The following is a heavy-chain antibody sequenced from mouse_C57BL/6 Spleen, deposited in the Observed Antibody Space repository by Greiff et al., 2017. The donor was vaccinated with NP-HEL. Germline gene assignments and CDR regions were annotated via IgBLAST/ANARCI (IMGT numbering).Heavy chain of an antibody. CDR1: GYTFTSYG. J-gene: IGHJ4*01. D-gene: IGHD3-2*02. V-gene: IGHV1-81*01. CDR2: IYPRSGNT. Sequence: VQLQQSGAELARPGASVKLSCKASGYTFTSYGISWVKQRTGQGLEWIGEIYPRSGNTYYNEKFKGKATLTADKSSSTAYMELRSLPSEDSAVYFCTVEAQGTAMDYWGQGTSVTVSS. CDR3: TVEAQGTAMDY.